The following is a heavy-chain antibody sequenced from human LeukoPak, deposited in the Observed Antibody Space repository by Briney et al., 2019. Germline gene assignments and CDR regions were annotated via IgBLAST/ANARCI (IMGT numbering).Heavy chain of an antibody. J-gene: IGHJ3*02. Sequence: ASVKVSCKASGYTFTSYAMHWVRQAPGQRLEWMGWINAGNGNTKYSQKFQGRVTITRDTSASTAYMELSSLRSEDTAVYYCARDRQEERDAFDIWGQGAMVTVSS. CDR2: INAGNGNT. CDR3: ARDRQEERDAFDI. CDR1: GYTFTSYA. V-gene: IGHV1-3*01.